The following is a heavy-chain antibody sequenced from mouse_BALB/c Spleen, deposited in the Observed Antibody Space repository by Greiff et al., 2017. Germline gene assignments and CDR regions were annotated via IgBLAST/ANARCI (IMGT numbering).Heavy chain of an antibody. CDR3: ARESPFTTATGTWFAY. Sequence: VKLMESGPGLVAPSQSLSITCTVSGFSLTGYGVNWVRQPPGKGLEWLGMIWGDGSTDYNSALKSRLSISKDNSKSQVFLKMNSLQTDDTARYYCARESPFTTATGTWFAYWGQGTLVTVSA. V-gene: IGHV2-6-7*01. J-gene: IGHJ3*01. CDR1: GFSLTGYG. D-gene: IGHD1-2*01. CDR2: IWGDGST.